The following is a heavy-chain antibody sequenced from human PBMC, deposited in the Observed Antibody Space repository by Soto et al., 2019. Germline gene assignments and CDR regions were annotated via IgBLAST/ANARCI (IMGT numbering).Heavy chain of an antibody. CDR3: AKALGELSPESYDY. CDR2: ISYDGSDK. D-gene: IGHD3-16*02. V-gene: IGHV3-30*18. Sequence: PGRSLRLSCAASGFTFSSYGMHWVRQAPGKGLEWVAVISYDGSDKYYADSVKGRFTISRDNSKNTLNLQMNSLRADDTAVYYCAKALGELSPESYDYWGQGTLVTVSS. J-gene: IGHJ4*02. CDR1: GFTFSSYG.